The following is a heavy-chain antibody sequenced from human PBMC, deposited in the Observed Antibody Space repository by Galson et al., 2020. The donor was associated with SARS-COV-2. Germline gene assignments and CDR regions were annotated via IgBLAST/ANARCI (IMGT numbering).Heavy chain of an antibody. V-gene: IGHV3-66*01. D-gene: IGHD1-1*01. CDR2: IYGGGDNT. CDR1: GFTVTSNS. CDR3: ARVLGDEYNRNRFDI. J-gene: IGHJ3*02. Sequence: GGSLRLSCAASGFTVTSNSMSWVRQVPGKGLEWVSVIYGGGDNTHYADSVQGRFSISRDSSKNTLNLQMNSLRADDTAVYYCARVLGDEYNRNRFDIWGQGTMVTVSS.